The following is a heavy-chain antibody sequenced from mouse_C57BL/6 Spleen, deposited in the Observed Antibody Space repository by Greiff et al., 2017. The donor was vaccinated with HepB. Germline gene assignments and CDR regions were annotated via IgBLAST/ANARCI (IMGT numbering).Heavy chain of an antibody. CDR1: GYSITSDY. Sequence: EVKVVDSGPGLAKPSQTLSLTCSVTGYSITSDYWNWIRKFPGNKLEYMGYISYSGSTYYNPSLKSRISITRDTSKNQYYLQLNSVTTEDTATYYCARGFYYGSSLVYFDVWGTGTTVTVSS. CDR3: ARGFYYGSSLVYFDV. V-gene: IGHV3-8*01. J-gene: IGHJ1*03. D-gene: IGHD1-1*01. CDR2: ISYSGST.